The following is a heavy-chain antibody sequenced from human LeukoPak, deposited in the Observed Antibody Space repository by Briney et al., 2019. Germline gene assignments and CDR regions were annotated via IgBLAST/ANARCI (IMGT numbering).Heavy chain of an antibody. D-gene: IGHD6-13*01. CDR2: IYTSGST. CDR3: ARVDSSNWYDSRGYFDY. Sequence: PSETLSLTCTVSGGSISSGSYYWSWIRQPAGKGLEWIGRIYTSGSTHYNPSLKSRVTISVDTSKNQFSLKLSSVTAADTAVYYCARVDSSNWYDSRGYFDYWGQGTLVTVSS. J-gene: IGHJ4*02. V-gene: IGHV4-61*02. CDR1: GGSISSGSYY.